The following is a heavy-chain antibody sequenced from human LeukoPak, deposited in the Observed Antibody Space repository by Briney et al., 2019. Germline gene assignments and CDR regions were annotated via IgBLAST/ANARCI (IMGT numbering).Heavy chain of an antibody. D-gene: IGHD6-6*01. V-gene: IGHV3-21*01. CDR1: GFTFSSYS. CDR2: ISTSSSSK. Sequence: SGGSLRLSCAASGFTFSSYSMNWVRQAPGKGLEWVSSISTSSSSKNYAGSLKGRFTISRDNAKNSLYLQMSTLRAEDTAVYYCARDGEAARSFDYWGQGTLVTVSS. J-gene: IGHJ4*02. CDR3: ARDGEAARSFDY.